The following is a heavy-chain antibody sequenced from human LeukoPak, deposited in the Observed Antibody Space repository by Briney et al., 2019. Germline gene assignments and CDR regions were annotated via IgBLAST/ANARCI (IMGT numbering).Heavy chain of an antibody. V-gene: IGHV4-30-2*01. D-gene: IGHD3-22*01. CDR1: GGSISSGGYS. Sequence: YPSETLSLTCAVSGGSISSGGYSWSWIRQPPGKGLEWIGYIYHSGSTYYNPSLKSRVTISVDRSKNQFSLKLSSVTAADTAVYYCARAAYYYDSSGYYTGAFDIWGQGTMVTVSS. J-gene: IGHJ3*02. CDR3: ARAAYYYDSSGYYTGAFDI. CDR2: IYHSGST.